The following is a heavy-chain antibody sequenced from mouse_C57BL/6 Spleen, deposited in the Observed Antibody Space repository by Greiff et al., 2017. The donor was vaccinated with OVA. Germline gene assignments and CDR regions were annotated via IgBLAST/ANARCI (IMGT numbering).Heavy chain of an antibody. J-gene: IGHJ2*01. D-gene: IGHD2-1*01. V-gene: IGHV3-6*01. Sequence: EVKLVESGPGLVKPSQSLSLTCSVPGYSITSGYYWNWIRQFPGNKLEWMGYISYDGSNNYNPSLKNRISITRDTSKNQFFLKLNSVTTEDTATYYCARETYGNYDYWGQGTTLTVSS. CDR2: ISYDGSN. CDR3: ARETYGNYDY. CDR1: GYSITSGYY.